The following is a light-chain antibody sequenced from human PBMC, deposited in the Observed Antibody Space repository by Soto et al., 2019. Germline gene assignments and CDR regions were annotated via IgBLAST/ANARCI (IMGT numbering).Light chain of an antibody. CDR1: NIGSKN. J-gene: IGLJ2*01. Sequence: SYELTQPLSVSVALGQTARITCGGNNIGSKNVHWYQQKPGQAPVLVIYRDSNRPSGITERFSGSNSGNTATLTISRAQAGDEADYYCQVWDSSTDVVFGGGTKVTVL. V-gene: IGLV3-9*01. CDR2: RDS. CDR3: QVWDSSTDVV.